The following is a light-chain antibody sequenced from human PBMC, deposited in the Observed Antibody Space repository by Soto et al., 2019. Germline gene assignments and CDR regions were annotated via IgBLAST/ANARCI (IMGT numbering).Light chain of an antibody. CDR1: QSISSL. J-gene: IGKJ4*01. Sequence: DIQTTQSPSTLSASVGDRVTITCRASQSISSLLAWYQQKPGKAPKLLIYDASSLESGVPSRFSGSGSGTEFTLTISSLQPDDFATYYCQQYNSYSFGGGTKVEIK. CDR3: QQYNSYS. V-gene: IGKV1-5*01. CDR2: DAS.